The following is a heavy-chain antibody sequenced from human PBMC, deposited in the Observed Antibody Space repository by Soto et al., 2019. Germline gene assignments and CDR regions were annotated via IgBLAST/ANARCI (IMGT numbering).Heavy chain of an antibody. CDR2: IIPNFDTP. CDR3: ARPYYDRSGYYLWDLDY. CDR1: GDSFNTFP. D-gene: IGHD3-22*01. V-gene: IGHV1-69*06. J-gene: IGHJ4*02. Sequence: QVQLVQSGAEVKKPGSSVKLSCKASGDSFNTFPVTWVRQAPGQGLEWMGGIIPNFDTPNYAQKFQGRVTIIADTSTSTHYMELSSLRSEDTAVYYCARPYYDRSGYYLWDLDYWGQGTMVTVSS.